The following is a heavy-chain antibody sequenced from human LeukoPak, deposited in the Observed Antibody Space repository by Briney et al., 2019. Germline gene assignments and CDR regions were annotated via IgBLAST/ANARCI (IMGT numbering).Heavy chain of an antibody. CDR3: ARDRPYYYDSSGLNGY. J-gene: IGHJ4*02. Sequence: ASVKVSRKASGYTFTSYGISWVRQAPGQGLEWMGWISAYNGNTNYAQKLQGRVTMTTDTSTSTAYMELRSLRSDDTAVYYCARDRPYYYDSSGLNGYWGQGTLVTVSS. CDR2: ISAYNGNT. CDR1: GYTFTSYG. D-gene: IGHD3-22*01. V-gene: IGHV1-18*01.